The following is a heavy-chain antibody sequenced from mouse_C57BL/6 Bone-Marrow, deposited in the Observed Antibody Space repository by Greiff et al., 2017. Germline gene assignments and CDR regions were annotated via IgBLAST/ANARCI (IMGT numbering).Heavy chain of an antibody. J-gene: IGHJ2*01. CDR3: VRQGRDY. CDR1: GYAFTNYL. V-gene: IGHV1-54*01. D-gene: IGHD3-3*01. CDR2: IYPGSGDV. Sequence: VKLQESGGELVRPGTSVKVSCKASGYAFTNYLIEWVKQRPGQGLEWIGLIYPGSGDVKYNEKFKGKATLTADKSSSTAYMQLSSLTSEDSAVYFGVRQGRDYWGQGTTLTVSS.